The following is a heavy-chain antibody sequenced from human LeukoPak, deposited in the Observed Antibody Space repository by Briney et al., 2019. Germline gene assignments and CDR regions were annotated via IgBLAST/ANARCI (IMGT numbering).Heavy chain of an antibody. CDR1: GYSFTSYW. Sequence: GESLKISFKGSGYSFTSYWISWVRQMPGKGLEWMGRISPSDSYTNYSPSFQGHVTISADKSISTAYLQWSSLKASDTAVYYCARHRIAAAANDYWGQGTLVTVSS. CDR3: ARHRIAAAANDY. J-gene: IGHJ4*02. V-gene: IGHV5-10-1*01. D-gene: IGHD6-13*01. CDR2: ISPSDSYT.